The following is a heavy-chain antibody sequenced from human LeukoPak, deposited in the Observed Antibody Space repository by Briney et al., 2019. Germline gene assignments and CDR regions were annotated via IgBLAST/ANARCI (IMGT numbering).Heavy chain of an antibody. D-gene: IGHD1-26*01. V-gene: IGHV7-4-1*02. CDR1: GYTFTSYA. CDR2: INTNTGNP. Sequence: ASVKVSCKASGYTFTSYAMNWVRQAPGQGLEWMGWINTNTGNPTYAQGFTGRFVFSLDTSVSTAYLQISSLKAEDTAVYYCAREELLGAYYYYGMDVWGQGTTVTVSS. CDR3: AREELLGAYYYYGMDV. J-gene: IGHJ6*02.